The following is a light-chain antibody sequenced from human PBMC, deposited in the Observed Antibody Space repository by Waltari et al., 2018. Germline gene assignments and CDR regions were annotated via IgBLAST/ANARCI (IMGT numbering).Light chain of an antibody. V-gene: IGKV3-20*01. J-gene: IGKJ1*01. CDR3: QHYLRLPVT. Sequence: SCRASQSVSSALAWYQQNPGQAPRLLIYGASTRATGIPDRFSGSGSGTDFSLTISRLEPDDFAVYFCQHYLRLPVTFGQGTTVEI. CDR2: GAS. CDR1: QSVSSA.